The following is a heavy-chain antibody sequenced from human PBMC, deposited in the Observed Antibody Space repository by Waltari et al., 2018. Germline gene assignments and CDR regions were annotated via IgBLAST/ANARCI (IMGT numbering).Heavy chain of an antibody. V-gene: IGHV1-69*13. CDR1: GGTFSSYA. Sequence: QVQLVQSGAEVKKPGSSVKVSCKASGGTFSSYAISWVRQAPGQGREWMGGIIPIFGTANYAQKFQGRVTITADESTSTAYMELSSLRSEYTAVYYCAREGSGSYYRDYYYYMDVWGKGTTVTVSS. J-gene: IGHJ6*03. CDR2: IIPIFGTA. CDR3: AREGSGSYYRDYYYYMDV. D-gene: IGHD3-10*01.